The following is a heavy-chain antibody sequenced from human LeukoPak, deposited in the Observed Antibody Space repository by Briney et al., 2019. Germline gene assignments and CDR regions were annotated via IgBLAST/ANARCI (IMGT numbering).Heavy chain of an antibody. D-gene: IGHD3-10*01. CDR2: IYYSGST. CDR3: ARDTRITID. J-gene: IGHJ4*02. CDR1: GFTFSNYA. Sequence: LRLSCAASGFTFSNYAMSWVRQAPGKGLEWIGYIYYSGSTYYNPSLKSRVTISVDTSKNQFSLKLSSVTAADTAVYYCARDTRITIDWGQGTLVTVSS. V-gene: IGHV4-30-4*08.